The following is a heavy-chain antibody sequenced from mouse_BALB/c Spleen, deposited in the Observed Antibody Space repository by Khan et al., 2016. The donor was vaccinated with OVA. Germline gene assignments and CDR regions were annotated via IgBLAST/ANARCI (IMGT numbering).Heavy chain of an antibody. V-gene: IGHV3-6*02. CDR3: AREGSAGPAWFTY. Sequence: EVQLQESGPGLVKPSQSLSLTCSVTGYSITNGYFWNWIRQFPGNNLEWMGYIRYDGNTNYNPSLKNRISITRDTSKNQFFLNLNSVTPEDTATYACAREGSAGPAWFTYWGQGTLVTVSA. J-gene: IGHJ3*01. D-gene: IGHD6-1*01. CDR1: GYSITNGYF. CDR2: IRYDGNT.